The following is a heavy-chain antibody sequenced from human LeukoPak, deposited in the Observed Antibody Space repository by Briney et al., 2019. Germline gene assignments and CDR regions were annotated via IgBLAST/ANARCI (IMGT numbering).Heavy chain of an antibody. CDR3: ARASRTYFGDYLYYFDS. Sequence: ASVKVSCKASGYTFSNYYINWVRQATGQGLEWMGWMNPKSGNTGYAQNFQGRVTMTRNSSITTSYMELSSLRSEDTAVYYCARASRTYFGDYLYYFDSWGQGTLVTVSS. J-gene: IGHJ4*02. CDR2: MNPKSGNT. V-gene: IGHV1-8*01. CDR1: GYTFSNYY. D-gene: IGHD4-17*01.